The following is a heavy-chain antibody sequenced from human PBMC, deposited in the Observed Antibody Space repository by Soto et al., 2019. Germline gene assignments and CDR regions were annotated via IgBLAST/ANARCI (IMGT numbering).Heavy chain of an antibody. CDR2: MNANTGKT. Sequence: QAQLVQSGAEVREPGASVKVSCKASGYTFTSYDINWVRQATGQGLEWMGWMNANTGKTGYAQKFQGRIPMTRDTSISTAYMELSSLGSDDTAVYFCAKNVPNTGWCESWGQGTLVTVSS. V-gene: IGHV1-8*02. J-gene: IGHJ5*02. CDR1: GYTFTSYD. D-gene: IGHD6-19*01. CDR3: AKNVPNTGWCES.